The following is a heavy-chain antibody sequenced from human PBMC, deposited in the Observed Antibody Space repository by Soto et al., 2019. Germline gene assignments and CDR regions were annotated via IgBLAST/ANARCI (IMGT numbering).Heavy chain of an antibody. J-gene: IGHJ5*01. CDR1: GASVRSPSYY. CDR2: ISYSGRT. CDR3: ARVENDSAGYPKKWFDS. D-gene: IGHD3-22*01. V-gene: IGHV4-61*01. Sequence: QVHLEEAGPGLVKPSETLSLTCSVSGASVRSPSYYWSWIRQPPGKGLEWIGDISYSGRTNDNISLKSRVTISSDASKNQLSLKVTSVTTADTAVYFCARVENDSAGYPKKWFDSWGRGTLVTVSS.